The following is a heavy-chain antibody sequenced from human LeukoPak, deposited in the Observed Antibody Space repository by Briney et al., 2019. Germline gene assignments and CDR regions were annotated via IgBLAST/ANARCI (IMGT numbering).Heavy chain of an antibody. J-gene: IGHJ4*02. Sequence: GGSLRLSCAASGFTFSNAWMSWVRQAPGKGREWVGRIKSKTDGGTTDYAAPVNGRFTISRDDSKNTLYLQMNSLKTEDTAVYYCTTDQDYGDYPHWGQGTLVTVSS. CDR2: IKSKTDGGTT. CDR1: GFTFSNAW. D-gene: IGHD4-17*01. V-gene: IGHV3-15*01. CDR3: TTDQDYGDYPH.